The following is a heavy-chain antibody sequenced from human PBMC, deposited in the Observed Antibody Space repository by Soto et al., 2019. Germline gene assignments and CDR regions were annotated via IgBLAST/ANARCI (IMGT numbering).Heavy chain of an antibody. D-gene: IGHD1-26*01. V-gene: IGHV1-69-2*01. CDR3: AAFSRHVGSLSFDY. CDR1: GNTFTDLH. CDR2: VEIENDER. Sequence: EVLLQQSGDEARKPGTEVKISCKVYGNTFTDLHMHWVKQAPGKGLEWVGLVEIENDERLYAEKFRGRLNINADTARQISYMELTSLTSDDTATYFCAAFSRHVGSLSFDYWCQGTLVTVSA. J-gene: IGHJ4*02.